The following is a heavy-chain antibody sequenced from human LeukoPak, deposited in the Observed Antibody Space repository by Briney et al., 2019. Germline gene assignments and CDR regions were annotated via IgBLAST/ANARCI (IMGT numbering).Heavy chain of an antibody. CDR2: IYHSGST. D-gene: IGHD5-24*01. Sequence: PSETLSLTCAVSGYSISSGYYWGWIRPPPGKGLGWIGSIYHSGSTYYNPSLKSQVTISVDTSKNQFSLKLSSVTAADTAVYYCARLRDGYNYETPFDYWGQGTLVTVSS. CDR1: GYSISSGYY. J-gene: IGHJ4*02. V-gene: IGHV4-38-2*01. CDR3: ARLRDGYNYETPFDY.